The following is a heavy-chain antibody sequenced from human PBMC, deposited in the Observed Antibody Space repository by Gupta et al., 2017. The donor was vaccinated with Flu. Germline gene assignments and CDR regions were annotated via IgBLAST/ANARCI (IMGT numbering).Heavy chain of an antibody. D-gene: IGHD6-13*01. J-gene: IGHJ4*02. V-gene: IGHV5-51*01. CDR2: INPGDSDT. CDR3: ARLSDLRQQLHY. CDR1: GYKFTTYW. Sequence: EVQLVQSGAEVKKPGESLKISCKASGYKFTTYWIGWVRQMPGKGLEWVGIINPGDSDTRYSPSVQGQVTISADKSISTAYLQWSGLKASDTAFYYCARLSDLRQQLHYWGQGTLVTVSS.